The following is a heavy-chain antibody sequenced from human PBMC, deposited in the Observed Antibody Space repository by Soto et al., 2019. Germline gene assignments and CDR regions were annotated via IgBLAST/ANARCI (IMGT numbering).Heavy chain of an antibody. CDR1: GGSISSGGYY. Sequence: SETLSLTCTVSGGSISSGGYYWSWIRQHPGKGLEWIGYIYYSGSTYYNPSLKSRVTISVDTSKNQFSLELRSVTAADTAVYYCAREGRTGYSFGLDYWGLGTLVTV. V-gene: IGHV4-31*03. CDR2: IYYSGST. D-gene: IGHD5-18*01. CDR3: AREGRTGYSFGLDY. J-gene: IGHJ4*02.